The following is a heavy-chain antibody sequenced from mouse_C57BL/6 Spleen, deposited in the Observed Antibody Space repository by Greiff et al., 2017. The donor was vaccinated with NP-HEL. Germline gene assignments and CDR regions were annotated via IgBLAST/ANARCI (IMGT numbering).Heavy chain of an antibody. CDR1: GYTFTSYW. V-gene: IGHV1-69*01. D-gene: IGHD2-2*01. CDR2: IDPSGSYT. J-gene: IGHJ1*01. CDR3: ARRAVVTRVWFGG. Sequence: VQLQQSGAELVMPGASVKLSCKASGYTFTSYWMHWVKQRPGQGLEWIGEIDPSGSYTNYNQKFKGKATLTVDKSSSTAYMQLSSLTSEDSAVYYCARRAVVTRVWFGGWGPGTTVT.